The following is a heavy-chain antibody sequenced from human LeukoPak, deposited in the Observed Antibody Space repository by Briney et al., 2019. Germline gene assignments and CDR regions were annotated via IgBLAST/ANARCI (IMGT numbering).Heavy chain of an antibody. CDR3: AAAATSGFDP. D-gene: IGHD2-2*01. CDR2: IYFSGGT. V-gene: IGHV4-59*01. Sequence: SETLSLTCTVSGGFMNSYYWSWIRQPPGKGLEWIGNIYFSGGTNYSPSLKSRVTISIDTSKNQFSLKLSSVTAADTAAYYCAAAATSGFDPWGQGTLVTVSP. J-gene: IGHJ5*02. CDR1: GGFMNSYY.